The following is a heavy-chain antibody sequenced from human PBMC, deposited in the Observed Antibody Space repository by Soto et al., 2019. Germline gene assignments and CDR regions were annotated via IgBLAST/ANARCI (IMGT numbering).Heavy chain of an antibody. CDR2: VIPIFGTA. CDR3: ARYGSGFGGDYDCC. V-gene: IGHV1-69*01. J-gene: IGHJ1*01. Sequence: QVQVVQSGAEVMKPGSSVQASCKASGGTFSSHAISWVRQAPGQGLEWMGGVIPIFGTANYAQKFQGRVTSTADESTSTAYGELSNLRSEDTAGYYFARYGSGFGGDYDCCWGQGTLVTVSS. D-gene: IGHD3-10*01. CDR1: GGTFSSHA.